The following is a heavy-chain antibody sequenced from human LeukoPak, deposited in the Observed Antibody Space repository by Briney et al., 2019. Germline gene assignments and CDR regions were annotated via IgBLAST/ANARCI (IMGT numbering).Heavy chain of an antibody. CDR3: AHVKARSGSTFDI. Sequence: QPGGSLRLSCAASGFTFSSYEMNWVRRAPGKGLEWVSYISSSGSSIYYADSVKGRFTISRDNAKNSLYLQMNSLRAEDTAVYYCAHVKARSGSTFDIWGQGTMVTVSS. V-gene: IGHV3-48*03. D-gene: IGHD3-10*01. CDR2: ISSSGSSI. CDR1: GFTFSSYE. J-gene: IGHJ3*02.